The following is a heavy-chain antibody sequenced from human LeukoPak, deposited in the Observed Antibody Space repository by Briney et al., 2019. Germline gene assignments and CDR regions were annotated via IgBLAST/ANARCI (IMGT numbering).Heavy chain of an antibody. CDR1: GFTFSSYA. CDR2: ISGSGDST. V-gene: IGHV3-23*01. J-gene: IGHJ4*02. D-gene: IGHD3-22*01. CDR3: AKVRPYDSSGYYPNYFDY. Sequence: GGSLRLSCAASGFTFSSYAMSWVRQAPGKGLEWVSAISGSGDSTYYGDSVKGRFTISRDNSKNTLYLQMNSLRAEDTAVYYCAKVRPYDSSGYYPNYFDYWGQGTLVTVSS.